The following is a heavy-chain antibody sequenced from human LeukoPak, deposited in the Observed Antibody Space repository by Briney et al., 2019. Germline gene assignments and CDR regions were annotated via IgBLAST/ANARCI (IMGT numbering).Heavy chain of an antibody. CDR3: AGGDGDYTWSDP. CDR2: ISFSGST. Sequence: ASETLSLTCTVSGGSVSRYYWSWIRQPPGKGLQFIGYISFSGSTNYNPSLKSRVTISVDTSKNQLSLNLSSVTAADTAVYYCAGGDGDYTWSDPWGQGTLVTVSS. D-gene: IGHD4-17*01. V-gene: IGHV4-59*02. J-gene: IGHJ5*02. CDR1: GGSVSRYY.